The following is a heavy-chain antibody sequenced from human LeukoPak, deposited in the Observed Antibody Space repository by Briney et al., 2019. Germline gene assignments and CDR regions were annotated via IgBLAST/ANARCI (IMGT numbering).Heavy chain of an antibody. D-gene: IGHD1-14*01. CDR3: AGATSGLDY. V-gene: IGHV4-31*03. Sequence: SQTLSLTCTVSGGSISSVGYYWSWVRQHPGKGLEWIGYIYYSGSTYYNPSLKRRVTISVDTSKNQFSLKLSSVTAAGTAVYYCAGATSGLDYWGQGTLVTVSS. J-gene: IGHJ4*02. CDR2: IYYSGST. CDR1: GGSISSVGYY.